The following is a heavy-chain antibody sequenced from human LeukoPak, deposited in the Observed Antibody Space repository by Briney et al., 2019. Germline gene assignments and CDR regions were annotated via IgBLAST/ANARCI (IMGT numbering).Heavy chain of an antibody. Sequence: SETLSLTCTVSGGSLSSYYWSGLRQPPGKGLDGIGEINHSGGTNYNPSLKSRVTISVDTSKNQFSLKLSSVTAADTAVYYCARGRRAGHYFDYWGQGTLVTVSS. J-gene: IGHJ4*02. V-gene: IGHV4-34*01. CDR3: ARGRRAGHYFDY. CDR1: GGSLSSYY. CDR2: INHSGGT.